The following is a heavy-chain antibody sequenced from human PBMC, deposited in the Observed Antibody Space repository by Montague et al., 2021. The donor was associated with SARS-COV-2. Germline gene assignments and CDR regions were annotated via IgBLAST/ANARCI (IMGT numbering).Heavy chain of an antibody. CDR1: GGSITSSSYY. D-gene: IGHD3-10*01. CDR3: VSLWKYGSGSHYAPWDYYNYGVDV. V-gene: IGHV4-39*01. CDR2: IYYSGST. Sequence: SETLSPTRSVSGGSITSSSYYWGWIRQSPDKGLEWIGNIYYSGSTYYNPSLKSRVTISVDTSKYQFSLKLSSVTAADTAVYYCVSLWKYGSGSHYAPWDYYNYGVDVWGQGTTVTVSS. J-gene: IGHJ6*02.